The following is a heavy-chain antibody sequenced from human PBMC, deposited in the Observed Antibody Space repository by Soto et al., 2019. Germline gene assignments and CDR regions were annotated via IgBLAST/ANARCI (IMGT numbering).Heavy chain of an antibody. D-gene: IGHD6-19*01. CDR3: VTYRVSIAVAGETEYYFDY. V-gene: IGHV1-2*04. CDR2: VKPNSGGT. J-gene: IGHJ4*02. Sequence: ASVKVSCKASGGTFSSYAISWVRQAPGQGLEWMGWVKPNSGGTNYAQKFQGWVTMTRDTSISTAYMELSRLRSDDTAVYYCVTYRVSIAVAGETEYYFDYWGQGTLVTVSS. CDR1: GGTFSSYA.